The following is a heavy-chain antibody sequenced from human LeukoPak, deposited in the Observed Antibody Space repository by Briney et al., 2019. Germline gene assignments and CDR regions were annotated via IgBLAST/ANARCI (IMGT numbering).Heavy chain of an antibody. D-gene: IGHD1-26*01. CDR1: GYSISSGFY. J-gene: IGHJ6*02. CDR3: AHGIGDYYYGMDV. CDR2: IYYSGST. Sequence: SETLSLTCTVSGYSISSGFYWGWIRQPPGKGLEWIGYIYYSGSTNYNPSLKSRVTISVDTSKNQFSLKLSSVTAADTAVYYCAHGIGDYYYGMDVWGQGTTVTVSS. V-gene: IGHV4-38-2*02.